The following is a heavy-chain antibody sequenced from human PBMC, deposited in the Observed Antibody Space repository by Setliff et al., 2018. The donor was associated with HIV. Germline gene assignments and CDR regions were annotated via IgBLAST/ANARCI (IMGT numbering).Heavy chain of an antibody. D-gene: IGHD3-10*01. J-gene: IGHJ3*01. Sequence: SETLSLTCTVSGGSISSGSYYWSWIRQPAGKGLQWIGRIYTSGSTNYNPSLKSRVTISVDTSKNQFSLKLNSVTAADTAVYYCARIIMPRGGAFDVWGQGTMVTV. V-gene: IGHV4-61*02. CDR1: GGSISSGSYY. CDR2: IYTSGST. CDR3: ARIIMPRGGAFDV.